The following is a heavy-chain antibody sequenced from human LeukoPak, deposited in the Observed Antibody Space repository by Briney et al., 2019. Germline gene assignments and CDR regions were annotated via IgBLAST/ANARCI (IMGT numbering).Heavy chain of an antibody. CDR2: ISSSSSTI. CDR1: GFTFSSYS. V-gene: IGHV3-48*04. Sequence: GGSLRLSCAASGFTFSSYSMNWVRQAPGKGLEWVSYISSSSSTIYYADSVKGRFTISRDNAKNSLYLQMNSLRAEDTAVYYCASQLLGSYVDYWGQGTLVTVSS. J-gene: IGHJ4*02. D-gene: IGHD5-18*01. CDR3: ASQLLGSYVDY.